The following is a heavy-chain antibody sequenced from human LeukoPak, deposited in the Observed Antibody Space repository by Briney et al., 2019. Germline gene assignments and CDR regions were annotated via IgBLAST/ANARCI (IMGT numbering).Heavy chain of an antibody. Sequence: ASVKVSCKASGYTFTDYFMHWVRQAPGQGLEWMGCINVYSGGAHYAQKFQGRLSMTRDTSLNTAYMELSSLRSDDTAVYYCARDPGIAARRGSWFDPWGQGTLVTVSS. CDR3: ARDPGIAARRGSWFDP. D-gene: IGHD6-6*01. J-gene: IGHJ5*02. V-gene: IGHV1-2*02. CDR2: INVYSGGA. CDR1: GYTFTDYF.